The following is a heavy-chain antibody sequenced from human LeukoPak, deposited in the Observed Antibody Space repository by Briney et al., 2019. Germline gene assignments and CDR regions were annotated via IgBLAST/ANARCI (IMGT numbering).Heavy chain of an antibody. Sequence: ASLKVSCKASGYTFTGYYMHWVRQAPGQGLEWMGRINPNSGGPNYAQKCQGRVTMTRDTSISTAYMERSRLTSDDTAVYYCLGRPRTYYDAFDIWGQGTMVTVSS. V-gene: IGHV1-2*06. D-gene: IGHD1-26*01. CDR2: INPNSGGP. CDR1: GYTFTGYY. J-gene: IGHJ3*02. CDR3: LGRPRTYYDAFDI.